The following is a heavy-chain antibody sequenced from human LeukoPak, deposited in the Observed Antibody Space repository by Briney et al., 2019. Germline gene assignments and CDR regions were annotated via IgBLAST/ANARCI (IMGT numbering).Heavy chain of an antibody. CDR2: IPYDGSNK. V-gene: IGHV3-30*04. Sequence: GGSLRLSCAASGFTFSSYAMHWVSQAPGKGLEWVALIPYDGSNKYYADSVKGRFTVSRDNSKNTLYLQMNSLRAEDTAVYYCVRGAYSSSWLNFDYWGQGTLVTVSS. D-gene: IGHD6-13*01. CDR1: GFTFSSYA. CDR3: VRGAYSSSWLNFDY. J-gene: IGHJ4*02.